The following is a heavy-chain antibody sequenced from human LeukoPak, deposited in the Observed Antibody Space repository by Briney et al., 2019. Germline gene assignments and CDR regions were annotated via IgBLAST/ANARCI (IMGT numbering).Heavy chain of an antibody. D-gene: IGHD4-17*01. Sequence: PSETLSLTCTVSGGSISSYYWSWIRQPPGKGLEWIGYIYYSGSTNYNPSLKSRVTISVDTSKNQFSLKLSSVTAADTAVYYCARGGSTDPNFDYWGQGTLVTVSS. CDR2: IYYSGST. J-gene: IGHJ4*02. V-gene: IGHV4-59*01. CDR1: GGSISSYY. CDR3: ARGGSTDPNFDY.